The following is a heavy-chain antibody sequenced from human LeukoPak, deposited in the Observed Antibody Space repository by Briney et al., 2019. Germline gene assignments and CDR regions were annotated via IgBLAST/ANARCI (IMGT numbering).Heavy chain of an antibody. Sequence: ASLKVSCKTSGYTFTAYYIHWVRQAPGQGLEWMGWVNPCSGAPNYAQKFEGRITMTSDTSISTAYMELSRLTSDDTAVYYCAKGGPCDNWGQGTLVTVSS. D-gene: IGHD3-16*01. CDR2: VNPCSGAP. V-gene: IGHV1-2*02. CDR1: GYTFTAYY. J-gene: IGHJ4*02. CDR3: AKGGPCDN.